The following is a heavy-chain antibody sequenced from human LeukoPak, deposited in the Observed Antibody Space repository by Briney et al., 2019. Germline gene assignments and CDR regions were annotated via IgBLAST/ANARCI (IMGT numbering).Heavy chain of an antibody. J-gene: IGHJ3*01. Sequence: PGGSLRLSCAASGFTFSSYWMHWVRQAPGKGLVWVSRINSDGSSTSYADSVKGRFTISRDNAKNTLYLQMNSLRAEDTAVYYCARDTGYYDSSAYYYVHAFDLWGQGTMVTVSS. CDR3: ARDTGYYDSSAYYYVHAFDL. CDR2: INSDGSST. CDR1: GFTFSSYW. D-gene: IGHD3-22*01. V-gene: IGHV3-74*01.